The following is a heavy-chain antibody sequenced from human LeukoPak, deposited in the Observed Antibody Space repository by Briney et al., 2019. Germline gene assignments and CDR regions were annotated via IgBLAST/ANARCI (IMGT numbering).Heavy chain of an antibody. CDR2: INPNSGGT. CDR1: GYTFTGNY. J-gene: IGHJ4*02. CDR3: ARGWDYDSGGRPTAYVY. D-gene: IGHD3-22*01. V-gene: IGHV1-2*06. Sequence: ASVKVSCKASGYTFTGNYMHWVRQAPGQGLEWMGRINPNSGGTNYAQKFQGRVTMTRDTSISTAYMELSRLRSDDTAVYYCARGWDYDSGGRPTAYVYWGQGTLVSVSS.